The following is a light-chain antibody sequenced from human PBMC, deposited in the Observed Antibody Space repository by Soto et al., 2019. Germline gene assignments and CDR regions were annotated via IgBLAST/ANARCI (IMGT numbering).Light chain of an antibody. J-gene: IGLJ2*01. CDR2: MNN. CDR3: AAWGDRLTGVL. CDR1: SSDIGSNA. V-gene: IGLV1-47*01. Sequence: QSVLTQPPSASGTPGQRVTISCSGSSSDIGSNAVYWYQQLPGTAPKLLIYMNNQRPSGVPDRFSGAKSGTSASLAISGLRSEDEAYYYCAAWGDRLTGVLFGGGTKLTVL.